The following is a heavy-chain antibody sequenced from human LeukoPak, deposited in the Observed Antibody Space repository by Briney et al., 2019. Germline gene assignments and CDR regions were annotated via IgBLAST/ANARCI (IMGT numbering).Heavy chain of an antibody. V-gene: IGHV4-59*01. CDR1: GGSISSYY. J-gene: IGHJ5*02. CDR2: IYYSGIT. D-gene: IGHD2-15*01. Sequence: SETLSLTCTVSGGSISSYYWSWIRQPPGKGLEWIGYIYYSGITNYNPSLKSRVTMSVDTSKNQFSLNLSSVTAADTAMYYCARDRGYCSGGSCYVWFDPWGQGTLVTVS. CDR3: ARDRGYCSGGSCYVWFDP.